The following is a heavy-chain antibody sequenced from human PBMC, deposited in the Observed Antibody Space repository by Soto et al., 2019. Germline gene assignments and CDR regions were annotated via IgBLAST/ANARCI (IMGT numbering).Heavy chain of an antibody. J-gene: IGHJ6*02. V-gene: IGHV5-51*01. D-gene: IGHD5-12*01. Sequence: PGESLKISCKGSGYSFTTYWIGWVRQMPGKGLEWMGIIYPRDSDTRYSPSFQGQVTMSADKSISTAYLQWSSLKASDTAIYYWARQPEGGRAATRYYGMDVWGQGTTVTVPS. CDR1: GYSFTTYW. CDR2: IYPRDSDT. CDR3: ARQPEGGRAATRYYGMDV.